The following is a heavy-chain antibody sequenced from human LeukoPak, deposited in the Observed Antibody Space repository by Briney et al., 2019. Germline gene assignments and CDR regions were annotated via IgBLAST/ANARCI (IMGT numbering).Heavy chain of an antibody. CDR2: ISYDGSNK. Sequence: PGRSLRLSCAASGFTFSSYGMHWVRQAPGKGLEWVAVISYDGSNKYYADSVKGRFTISRDNSKNTLYLQMNSLRAEDTAVYYCAKEKAAADQTFDYWGQGTLVTVSS. D-gene: IGHD6-13*01. CDR3: AKEKAAADQTFDY. V-gene: IGHV3-30*18. CDR1: GFTFSSYG. J-gene: IGHJ4*02.